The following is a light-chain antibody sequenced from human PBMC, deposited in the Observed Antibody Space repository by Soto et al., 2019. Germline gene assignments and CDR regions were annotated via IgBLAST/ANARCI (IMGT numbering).Light chain of an antibody. Sequence: SALTQPASVSGSPGQSLTISCTGTNSDIGTYALVSWYQQHPGKAPKLIIFEVTKRPSGVSLRFSGYKSGNMAFLTISGLQAEDEADYYCSSYVRSSILVAFGGGTKLTVL. J-gene: IGLJ2*01. CDR3: SSYVRSSILVA. CDR1: NSDIGTYAL. CDR2: EVT. V-gene: IGLV2-23*02.